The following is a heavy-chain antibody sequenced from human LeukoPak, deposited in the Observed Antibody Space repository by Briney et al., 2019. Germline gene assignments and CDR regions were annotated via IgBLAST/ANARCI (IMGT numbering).Heavy chain of an antibody. V-gene: IGHV4-34*01. CDR1: GGSFSGYY. CDR3: ARGYGDSPEGLDP. CDR2: INHSGST. J-gene: IGHJ5*02. D-gene: IGHD4-17*01. Sequence: SETLSLTCAVYGGSFSGYYWSWIRQPPGKGLEWIGEINHSGSTNYNPSLKSRVTISVDTSKNHFSLILTSVTAADTAVYYCARGYGDSPEGLDPWGQGTLVIVSS.